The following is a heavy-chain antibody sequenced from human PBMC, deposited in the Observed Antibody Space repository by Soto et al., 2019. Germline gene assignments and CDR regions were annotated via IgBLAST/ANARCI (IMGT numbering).Heavy chain of an antibody. CDR2: TYYRSRWYN. CDR1: GDSVSSNTAA. CDR3: AGGTSLQWYYMDV. J-gene: IGHJ6*03. D-gene: IGHD6-19*01. Sequence: LSVTCGISGDSVSSNTAAWNWIRKSPSRGLEWLGRTYYRSRWYNDYAVSVKSRITVNPDTSKNQFSLHLNSVTPEDTSVYYCAGGTSLQWYYMDVWDKGTTVTVSS. V-gene: IGHV6-1*01.